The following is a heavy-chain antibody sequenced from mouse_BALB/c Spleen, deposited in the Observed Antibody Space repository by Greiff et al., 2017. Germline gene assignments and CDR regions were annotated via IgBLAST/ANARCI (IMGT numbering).Heavy chain of an antibody. CDR3: AKNGNYRRAMDY. V-gene: IGHV1-9*01. CDR1: GYTFSSYW. D-gene: IGHD2-14*01. J-gene: IGHJ4*01. CDR2: ILPGSGST. Sequence: LVEPGASVKISCKATGYTFSSYWIEWVKQRPGHGLEWIGEILPGSGSTNYNEKFKGKATFTADTSSNTAYMQLSSLTSEDSAVYYCAKNGNYRRAMDYWGQGTSVTVSS.